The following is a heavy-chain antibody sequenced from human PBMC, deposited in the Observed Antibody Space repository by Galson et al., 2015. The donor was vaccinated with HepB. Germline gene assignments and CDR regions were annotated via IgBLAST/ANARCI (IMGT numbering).Heavy chain of an antibody. CDR2: ISSGGTK. CDR1: GFSFISYS. CDR3: AKNPASYDYYNMDV. Sequence: SLRLSCATSGFSFISYSMNWVRQAPGRGLEWVSYISSGGTKYYADSVKGRFTISRDNAQKSLYLHMSSLRAEDTGIYYCAKNPASYDYYNMDVWGQGTT. J-gene: IGHJ6*02. V-gene: IGHV3-48*01. D-gene: IGHD2/OR15-2a*01.